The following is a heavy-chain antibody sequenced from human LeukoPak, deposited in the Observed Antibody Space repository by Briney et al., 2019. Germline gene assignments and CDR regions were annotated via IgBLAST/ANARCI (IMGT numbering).Heavy chain of an antibody. V-gene: IGHV3-30-3*01. D-gene: IGHD3-10*01. Sequence: PGGSLRLSCAASGFIFSTYAMHWVRQAPGKGLEWLAVISSDGSSKYYADSVRGRFTISRDSSKNTLYVQMNSLRDEDTAVYYRARQGLEFWGQGTLVTVSS. CDR2: ISSDGSSK. J-gene: IGHJ4*02. CDR3: ARQGLEF. CDR1: GFIFSTYA.